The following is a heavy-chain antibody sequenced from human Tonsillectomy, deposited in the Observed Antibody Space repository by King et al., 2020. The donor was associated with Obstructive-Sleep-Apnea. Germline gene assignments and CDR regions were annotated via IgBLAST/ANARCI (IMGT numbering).Heavy chain of an antibody. CDR1: GITFNSFA. CDR2: ITGSGDST. CDR3: AKDLGRNFDWFNYLDY. D-gene: IGHD3-9*01. Sequence: VQLVESGGGLVQPGGSLRLSCAVSGITFNSFAMTGVRQAPGKGLEWVSAITGSGDSTYYADSVKGRFTVSRENSKNMLYLQMNSLSAEDTAVYYCAKDLGRNFDWFNYLDYWGQGTLVTVSS. J-gene: IGHJ4*02. V-gene: IGHV3-23*04.